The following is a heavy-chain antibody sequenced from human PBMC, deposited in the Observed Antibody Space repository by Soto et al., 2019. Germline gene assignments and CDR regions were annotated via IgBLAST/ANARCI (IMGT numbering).Heavy chain of an antibody. Sequence: GGSLRLSCAASGFTFDDYAMTWVRQAPGKGLEWVSIISGSGGSTYYADSVKGRFTVSRDNSKNTLYVQMNSLRAEDTAVYYCAKWTCSGGSCYFDYWGQGTLVTVSS. V-gene: IGHV3-23*01. D-gene: IGHD2-15*01. CDR3: AKWTCSGGSCYFDY. J-gene: IGHJ4*02. CDR1: GFTFDDYA. CDR2: ISGSGGST.